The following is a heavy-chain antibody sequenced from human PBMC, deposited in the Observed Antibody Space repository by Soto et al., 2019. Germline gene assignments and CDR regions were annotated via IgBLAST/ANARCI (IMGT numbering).Heavy chain of an antibody. D-gene: IGHD4-17*01. CDR3: ARGSRVIVGDYRAVFDY. J-gene: IGHJ4*02. V-gene: IGHV3-7*01. CDR2: IKQDGSEK. Sequence: PGGSLRFSCAASGFTFSSYWMSWVRQAPGKGLEWVANIKQDGSEKYYVDSVKGRFTISRDNAKNSLYLQMNSLRAEDTAVYYCARGSRVIVGDYRAVFDYWGQGTLVTVSS. CDR1: GFTFSSYW.